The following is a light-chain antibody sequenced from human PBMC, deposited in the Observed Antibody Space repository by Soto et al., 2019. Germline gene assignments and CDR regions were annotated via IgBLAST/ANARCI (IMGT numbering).Light chain of an antibody. J-gene: IGKJ1*01. CDR2: DAS. V-gene: IGKV1-5*01. Sequence: DLQITQSPSTLYPSVADRPAIACRASQSISSWLAWYQQTPGTPPQLLIYDASSLESGPPSRFSGSGSGTEFTLTISRLQPDDFATYYCQQYNSYSTFGQGTKVDIK. CDR3: QQYNSYST. CDR1: QSISSW.